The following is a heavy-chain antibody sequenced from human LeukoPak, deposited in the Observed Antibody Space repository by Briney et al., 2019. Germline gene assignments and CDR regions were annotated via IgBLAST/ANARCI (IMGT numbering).Heavy chain of an antibody. Sequence: GGSLRLSCAASGFTLNTYTIYWVRQAPGKGLEWVSRISGDGSTTSYADSVKGRFTISRDNAKNTLYLQMNSLRAEDTAVYYCAVRGYTYGLDYWGQGTLVTVSS. V-gene: IGHV3-74*01. CDR3: AVRGYTYGLDY. J-gene: IGHJ4*02. CDR1: GFTLNTYT. D-gene: IGHD5-18*01. CDR2: ISGDGSTT.